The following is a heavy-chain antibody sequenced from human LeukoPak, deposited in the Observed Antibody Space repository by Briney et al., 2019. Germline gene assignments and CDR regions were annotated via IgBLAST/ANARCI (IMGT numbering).Heavy chain of an antibody. CDR1: GGYIGSYY. Sequence: SETLSLTCTVSGGYIGSYYWSWIRQPAGKGLEWIGRIYTSENTDYNPSLKSRVTMSVDMSTSQFSLRLTSVTAADTAVYYCAREGDYGDYSKSFYYMDVWGRGTTVTVSS. CDR2: IYTSENT. J-gene: IGHJ6*03. D-gene: IGHD4-17*01. V-gene: IGHV4-4*07. CDR3: AREGDYGDYSKSFYYMDV.